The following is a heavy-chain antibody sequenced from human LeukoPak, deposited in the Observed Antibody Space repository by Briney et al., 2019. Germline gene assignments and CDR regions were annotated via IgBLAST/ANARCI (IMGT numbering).Heavy chain of an antibody. V-gene: IGHV5-51*01. CDR2: IYPGDSDT. Sequence: GESLKISCKGSGYTFTSYWIAWVRPMPGKGLEWMGIIYPGDSDTRYSPSFQGQVTISADKSITTASLQWSSLRASDTAMYYCARLYYYDTSGYPHNWFDPWGQGTLVTVSS. D-gene: IGHD3-22*01. CDR1: GYTFTSYW. J-gene: IGHJ5*02. CDR3: ARLYYYDTSGYPHNWFDP.